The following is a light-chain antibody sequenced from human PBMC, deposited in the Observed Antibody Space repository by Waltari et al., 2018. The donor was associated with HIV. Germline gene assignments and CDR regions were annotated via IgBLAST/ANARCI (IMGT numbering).Light chain of an antibody. V-gene: IGLV2-8*01. J-gene: IGLJ3*02. CDR1: SSDIGGYNY. CDR2: EVT. CDR3: ASYGGTNDLV. Sequence: QSALTQPPSASGSPGQSVAISCTGTSSDIGGYNYVSWYQQHPGKAPKLMIFEVTKRPSVVPDRFSGSKAGNTASLTVSGLQAEDEADYYCASYGGTNDLVFGGGTKLTVL.